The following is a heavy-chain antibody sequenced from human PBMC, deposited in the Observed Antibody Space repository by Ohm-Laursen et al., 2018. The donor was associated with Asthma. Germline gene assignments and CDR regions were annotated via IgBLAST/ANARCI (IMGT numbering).Heavy chain of an antibody. J-gene: IGHJ6*02. CDR2: ISYDGSNK. D-gene: IGHD2-15*01. CDR1: GFTFSNFA. V-gene: IGHV3-30*04. CDR3: ARVFCSGGSCLGYVGMDV. Sequence: SLRLSCTASGFTFSNFAMHWVRQAPGKGLEWVAVISYDGSNKYYADSVKGRFTISRDNSKNTLYLQMNSLRAEDTAVYYCARVFCSGGSCLGYVGMDVWGQGTTVTVSS.